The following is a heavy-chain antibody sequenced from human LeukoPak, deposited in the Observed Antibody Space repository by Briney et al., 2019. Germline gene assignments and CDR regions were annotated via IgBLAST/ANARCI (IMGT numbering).Heavy chain of an antibody. CDR1: GFTFSSYS. V-gene: IGHV3-21*01. CDR2: ISSSSSYI. CDR3: ARDFYEVVVAATAFDI. Sequence: GGSLRLSCAASGFTFSSYSMNWVRQAPGKGLEWVSSISSSSSYIYYADSVKGRFTISRDNVKNSLYLQMNSLRAEDTAVYYCARDFYEVVVAATAFDIWGQGTTVTVSP. J-gene: IGHJ3*02. D-gene: IGHD2-15*01.